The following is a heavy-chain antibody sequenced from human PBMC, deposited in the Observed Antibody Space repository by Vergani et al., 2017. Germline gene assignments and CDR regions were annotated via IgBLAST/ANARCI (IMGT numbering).Heavy chain of an antibody. Sequence: QVQLVQSGAEVKKPGSSVKVSCKASGYTFTSYGISWVRQAPGQGLEWMGWISAYNGNTNYAQKLQGRVTMTTDTSTSTAYMELRSLRSDDTAVYYCARQYLIAAAGHHDTGIDYWGQGTLVTVSS. CDR1: GYTFTSYG. V-gene: IGHV1-18*01. D-gene: IGHD6-13*01. CDR2: ISAYNGNT. CDR3: ARQYLIAAAGHHDTGIDY. J-gene: IGHJ4*02.